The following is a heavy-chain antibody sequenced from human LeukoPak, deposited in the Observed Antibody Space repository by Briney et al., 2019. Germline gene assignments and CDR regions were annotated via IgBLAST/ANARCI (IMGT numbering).Heavy chain of an antibody. D-gene: IGHD2-2*01. Sequence: GGSLRLSCAASGFTFSTYWIHWVRQAPGKGLVWVSRINTDGSTTSYADSVKGRFTISRDNTKSTLYLQMNSLRADDTAVYYCVRDMHGPHDYWGQGTLVTVSA. CDR1: GFTFSTYW. CDR2: INTDGSTT. CDR3: VRDMHGPHDY. V-gene: IGHV3-74*01. J-gene: IGHJ4*02.